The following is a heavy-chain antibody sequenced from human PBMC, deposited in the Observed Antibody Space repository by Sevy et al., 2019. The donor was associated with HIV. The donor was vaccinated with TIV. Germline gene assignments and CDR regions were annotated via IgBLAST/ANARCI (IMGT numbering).Heavy chain of an antibody. CDR1: GASISSSGYY. CDR3: ARRNDFDI. CDR2: VYYTGGT. Sequence: SETLSLTCTVSGASISSSGYYWGWIRQPPGKGLEWIGYVYYTGGTNYNPSLKNRVTISVDRTKNQFSLKLTSVTAADTAVYYCARRNDFDIWGQGTMVTVSS. J-gene: IGHJ3*02. V-gene: IGHV4-61*05.